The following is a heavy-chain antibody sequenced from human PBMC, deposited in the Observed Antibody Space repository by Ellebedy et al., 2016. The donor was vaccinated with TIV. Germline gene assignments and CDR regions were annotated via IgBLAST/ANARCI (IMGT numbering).Heavy chain of an antibody. CDR1: GYIFTGYY. J-gene: IGHJ6*02. CDR2: INPNNGDT. CDR3: AREVSQYGMDV. Sequence: AASVKVSCKASGYIFTGYYMHWVRHAPGQGLEWMGRINPNNGDTNYAQKFQGRVTLTRDTSINTAYMELSSLRSDDTVVVYCAREVSQYGMDVWGQGTTVTVSS. V-gene: IGHV1-2*05. D-gene: IGHD2-8*01.